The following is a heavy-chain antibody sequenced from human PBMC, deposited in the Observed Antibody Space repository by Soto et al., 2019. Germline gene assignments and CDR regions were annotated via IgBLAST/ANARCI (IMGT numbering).Heavy chain of an antibody. V-gene: IGHV3-33*01. Sequence: QVQLVESGGGVVQPGRSLRLSCAASGFTFSSYGMHWVRQAPGKGLEWVAVIWYDGSNKYYADSVKGRFTISRDNSKNTLYLQMNSLRAEDTAVYYCARDQLGGQWLVLFIWGQGTMVTVSS. J-gene: IGHJ3*02. CDR1: GFTFSSYG. CDR3: ARDQLGGQWLVLFI. CDR2: IWYDGSNK. D-gene: IGHD6-19*01.